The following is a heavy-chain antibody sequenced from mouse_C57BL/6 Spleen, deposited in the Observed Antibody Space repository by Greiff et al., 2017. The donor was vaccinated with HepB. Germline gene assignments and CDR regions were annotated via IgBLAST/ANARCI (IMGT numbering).Heavy chain of an antibody. V-gene: IGHV1-80*01. CDR3: ARGAYYYGSSYWFAY. J-gene: IGHJ3*01. CDR1: GYAFSSSW. CDR2: IYPGDGDT. Sequence: VQVVESGAELVKPGASVKISCKASGYAFSSSWMNWVKQRPGKGLEWIGQIYPGDGDTNYNGKFKGKATLTADKSSSTAYMQLSSLTSEDSAVYFCARGAYYYGSSYWFAYWGQGTLVTVSA. D-gene: IGHD1-1*01.